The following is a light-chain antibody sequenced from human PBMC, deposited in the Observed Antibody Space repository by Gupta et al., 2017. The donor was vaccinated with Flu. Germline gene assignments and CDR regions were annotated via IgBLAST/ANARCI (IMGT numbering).Light chain of an antibody. V-gene: IGLV2-14*01. CDR3: SSYTGSVTV. Sequence: QSALTQPASVSGSPGQSITISCTGTNSDIGGYNYVSWYQQYPGKVPTLLIYEVSYRPSGMSDRFSGSKSGNTVSLTISGLQAEDEAYYYGSSYTGSVTVFGGGTKVTVL. J-gene: IGLJ3*02. CDR2: EVS. CDR1: NSDIGGYNY.